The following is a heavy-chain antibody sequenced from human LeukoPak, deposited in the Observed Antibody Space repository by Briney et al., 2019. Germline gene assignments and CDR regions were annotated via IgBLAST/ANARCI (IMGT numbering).Heavy chain of an antibody. CDR2: INQSGST. CDR1: SGSFSNYY. V-gene: IGHV4-34*01. D-gene: IGHD6-13*01. Sequence: TETLSLTCAVYSGSFSNYYWSWIRQPPGKGLEWIGEINQSGSTNYNPSLKSRVTISVDTSKNHFSLKLSSVTAADTAVYYCARDLEYSSSWDYYYMDVWGKGTTVTVSS. J-gene: IGHJ6*03. CDR3: ARDLEYSSSWDYYYMDV.